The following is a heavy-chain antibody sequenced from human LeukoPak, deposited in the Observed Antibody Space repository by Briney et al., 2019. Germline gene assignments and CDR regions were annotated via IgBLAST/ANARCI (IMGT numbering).Heavy chain of an antibody. CDR3: ARLRGYGYSYGLGP. CDR1: GGTFSSYA. CDR2: IIPIFGTA. Sequence: SVKASCKASGGTFSSYAISWVRQAPGQGLEWMGGIIPIFGTANYAQKFQGRVTITADESTSTAYMELSSLRSEDTAVYYCARLRGYGYSYGLGPWGQGTLVTVSS. V-gene: IGHV1-69*13. D-gene: IGHD5-18*01. J-gene: IGHJ5*02.